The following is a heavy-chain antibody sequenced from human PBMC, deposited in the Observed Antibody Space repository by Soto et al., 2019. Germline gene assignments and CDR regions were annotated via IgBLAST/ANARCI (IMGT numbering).Heavy chain of an antibody. CDR2: VHHTGST. CDR3: VRGRWNDVFQY. J-gene: IGHJ4*02. V-gene: IGHV4-30-2*01. D-gene: IGHD1-1*01. Sequence: QVQLQESGSRLVKPSQTLSLTCAVSGGSISGGGYSWTWIRQPPGKGLEWIGYVHHTGSTTYNPSLRARVNISLDRPNNQFFLSLTSATAADSAVYYCVRGRWNDVFQYWGRGIPVTVSS. CDR1: GGSISGGGYS.